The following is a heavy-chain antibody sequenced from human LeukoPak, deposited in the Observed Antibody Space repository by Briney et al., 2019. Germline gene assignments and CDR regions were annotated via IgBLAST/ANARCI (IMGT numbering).Heavy chain of an antibody. CDR3: ARAIELGTTVGPWGYYYYYMDV. CDR2: IYYSGST. J-gene: IGHJ6*03. V-gene: IGHV4-39*07. CDR1: GGSINSNDYY. D-gene: IGHD1-7*01. Sequence: PSETLSLTCTVSGGSINSNDYYWGWIRQPPGKGLEWIGTIYYSGSTYYKPSLKSRVTISVDTSKNQFSLKLSSVTAADTAVYYCARAIELGTTVGPWGYYYYYMDVWGKGTTVTVSS.